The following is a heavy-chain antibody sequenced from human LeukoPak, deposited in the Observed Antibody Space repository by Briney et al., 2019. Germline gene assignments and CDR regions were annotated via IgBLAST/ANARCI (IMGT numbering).Heavy chain of an antibody. J-gene: IGHJ4*02. CDR2: ISGSGGST. CDR3: ARDGGSVVAVTFDY. D-gene: IGHD2-15*01. Sequence: GGSLRLSCAASGFTFSNYAMNWVRQAPGKGLEWVSAISGSGGSTYYADSVKGRFAISRDNSKNTLYLQMNSLRSDDTAVYYCARDGGSVVAVTFDYWGQGTLVTVSS. V-gene: IGHV3-23*01. CDR1: GFTFSNYA.